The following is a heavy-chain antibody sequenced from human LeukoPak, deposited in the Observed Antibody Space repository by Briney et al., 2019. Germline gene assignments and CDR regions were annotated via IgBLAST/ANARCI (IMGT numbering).Heavy chain of an antibody. V-gene: IGHV3-23*01. Sequence: GGSLRLSCAASGFTFSNYAMSWVRQAPGKGLEWVSTLSGSGGDTYYADSVKGRFTISRDNSKNTLFLQMNSLRAEDTAVYYCAKALYSSGWYAGPFDYWGQGTLVTVSS. CDR1: GFTFSNYA. J-gene: IGHJ4*02. CDR3: AKALYSSGWYAGPFDY. CDR2: LSGSGGDT. D-gene: IGHD6-19*01.